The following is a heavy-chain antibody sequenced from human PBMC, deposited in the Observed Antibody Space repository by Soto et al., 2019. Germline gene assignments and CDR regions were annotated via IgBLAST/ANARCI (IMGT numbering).Heavy chain of an antibody. Sequence: ASVKVSCKASGYTFTSYAMHWVRQAPGQRLEWMGWINAGNGNTKYSQKFQGRVTITRDASASTAYMELSSLRSEDTAVYYCARQGSNEYYYYGMDVWGQGTTVTVSS. CDR2: INAGNGNT. CDR1: GYTFTSYA. D-gene: IGHD3-10*01. CDR3: ARQGSNEYYYYGMDV. J-gene: IGHJ6*02. V-gene: IGHV1-3*01.